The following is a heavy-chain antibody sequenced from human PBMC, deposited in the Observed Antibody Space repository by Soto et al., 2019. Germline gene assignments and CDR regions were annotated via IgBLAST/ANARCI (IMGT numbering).Heavy chain of an antibody. D-gene: IGHD1-1*01. Sequence: SETLSLTCTVSGGSISSYYWSWIRQPPGKGLEWIGYIYYSGSTNYNPSLKSRVTISVDTSKNQFSLKLSSVTAADTAVYYCARLERPGGYYYGMDVWGQGTTVTVSS. V-gene: IGHV4-59*01. CDR3: ARLERPGGYYYGMDV. CDR1: GGSISSYY. J-gene: IGHJ6*02. CDR2: IYYSGST.